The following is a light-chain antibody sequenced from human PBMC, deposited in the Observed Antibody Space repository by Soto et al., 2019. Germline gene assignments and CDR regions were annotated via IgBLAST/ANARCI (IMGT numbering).Light chain of an antibody. CDR2: GAS. J-gene: IGKJ4*01. CDR1: QSVSTY. Sequence: EIVMTQSPATLSVSLGDRATLSCRASQSVSTYLAWYQQKPGQAPRLLIYGASTRATGIPARFSGSGSETDFTLTISRLEPEDFAMYYCQQYFTSPLTFGGGTKVDIK. V-gene: IGKV3-15*01. CDR3: QQYFTSPLT.